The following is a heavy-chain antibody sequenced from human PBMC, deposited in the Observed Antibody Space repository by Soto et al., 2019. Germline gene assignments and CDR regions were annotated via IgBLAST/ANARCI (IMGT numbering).Heavy chain of an antibody. CDR1: GFTFSSYG. CDR2: ISYDGSNI. D-gene: IGHD4-4*01. J-gene: IGHJ6*02. CDR3: TKEGNDYSDYYYYVMDV. Sequence: PGGSLRLSCEASGFTFSSYGMHWVRQAPGQGLEWVAVISYDGSNIYYADSVKGRFTISRDNSKRTIFLQMNSLTAEDTAVYYCTKEGNDYSDYYYYVMDVWGQGTTVTVYS. V-gene: IGHV3-30*18.